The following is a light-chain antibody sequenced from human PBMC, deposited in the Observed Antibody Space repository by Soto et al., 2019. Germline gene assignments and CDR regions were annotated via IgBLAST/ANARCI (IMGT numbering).Light chain of an antibody. Sequence: EIVLTQSPATLSLSPGERATLSCRASQTISSYLLWYQQKPGQAPRLLIYDASNRATGIPARFSGSGSGTDFTLTISGLEPADLGVYYCQQRHNWPITFGQGTRLEIK. CDR3: QQRHNWPIT. J-gene: IGKJ5*01. V-gene: IGKV3-11*01. CDR1: QTISSY. CDR2: DAS.